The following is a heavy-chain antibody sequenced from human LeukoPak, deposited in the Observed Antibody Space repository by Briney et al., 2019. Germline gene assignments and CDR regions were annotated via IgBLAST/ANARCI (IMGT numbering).Heavy chain of an antibody. CDR1: RDSIRSYY. CDR2: IYYSGST. V-gene: IGHV4-59*01. D-gene: IGHD3-22*01. Sequence: KPSETLSLTCSVSRDSIRSYYWSWVRQPPGKGLEWLGYIYYSGSTNYNPSLKSRVTISVDTSKNQFSLKLSSVTAADTAVYYCARESPYDSSGHFDYWGQGTLVTVSS. CDR3: ARESPYDSSGHFDY. J-gene: IGHJ4*02.